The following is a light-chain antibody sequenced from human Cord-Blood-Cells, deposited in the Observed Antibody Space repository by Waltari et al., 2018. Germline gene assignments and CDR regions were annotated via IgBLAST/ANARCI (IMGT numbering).Light chain of an antibody. J-gene: IGKJ3*01. CDR3: QQLNSYPLFT. CDR1: QGISSY. V-gene: IGKV1-9*01. CDR2: AAS. Sequence: QLTQSPSSLSASVGDRVPITCRASQGISSYLAWYQQKPGKAPKVQTYAASTLQSGVPSRFSGSGSGTDSTLTISSLQPEEFATYYCQQLNSYPLFTFGPGTKVEIK.